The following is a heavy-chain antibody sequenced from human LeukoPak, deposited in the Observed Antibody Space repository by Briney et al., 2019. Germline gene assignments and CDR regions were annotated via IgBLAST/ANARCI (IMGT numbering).Heavy chain of an antibody. CDR1: GGSISSYY. V-gene: IGHV4-4*09. Sequence: PSETLSLTCTVSGGSISSYYWSWIRQPPGKGLEWIGYIYTSGSTNYNPSLKSRVTISVDTSKNQFSLKLSSVTAAGTAVYYCARHQSRARYYYYYMDVWGKGTTVTVSS. J-gene: IGHJ6*03. CDR2: IYTSGST. CDR3: ARHQSRARYYYYYMDV.